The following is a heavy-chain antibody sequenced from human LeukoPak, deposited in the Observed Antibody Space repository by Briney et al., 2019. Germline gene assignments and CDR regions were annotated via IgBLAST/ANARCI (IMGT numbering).Heavy chain of an antibody. Sequence: GGSLRLSCAASGFTFRSSWMSWVRQAPGKGLECVANIKEDGSEQSYVDSVRGRLTISRDNAKNSLYLQMNSLRAEDTAVYYCATAGGAVWGQGTLVTVSS. CDR3: ATAGGAV. J-gene: IGHJ4*02. CDR1: GFTFRSSW. V-gene: IGHV3-7*01. CDR2: IKEDGSEQ. D-gene: IGHD3-10*01.